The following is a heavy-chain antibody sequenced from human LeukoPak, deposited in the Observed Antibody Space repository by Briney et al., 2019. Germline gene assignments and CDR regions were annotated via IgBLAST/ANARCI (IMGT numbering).Heavy chain of an antibody. CDR1: GGSISSYY. Sequence: PSETLSLTCTVSGGSISSYYWSWIRQPPGKGLEWIGEIYHSGTTNYNPSLESRVTISLDTSNNQFSLDLNSVTAADTAVYYCANKVYCSTTSCYPAGYWGQGTLVTVSS. CDR3: ANKVYCSTTSCYPAGY. D-gene: IGHD2-2*01. J-gene: IGHJ4*02. CDR2: IYHSGTT. V-gene: IGHV4-59*12.